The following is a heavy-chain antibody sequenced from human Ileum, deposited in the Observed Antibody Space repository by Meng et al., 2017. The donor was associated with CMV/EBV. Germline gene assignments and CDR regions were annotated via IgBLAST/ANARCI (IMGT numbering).Heavy chain of an antibody. Sequence: GGSLRLSCAASGFTFSGSAIHWVRQASGKGLEWVGRIRSKTYNYATAYAASVQGRFTISRDDSENTAFLQMNILKTEDTAVYYCTRLGPRDYYYGMDVWGQGTMVTVSS. V-gene: IGHV3-73*01. J-gene: IGHJ6*02. D-gene: IGHD1-26*01. CDR2: IRSKTYNYAT. CDR3: TRLGPRDYYYGMDV. CDR1: GFTFSGSA.